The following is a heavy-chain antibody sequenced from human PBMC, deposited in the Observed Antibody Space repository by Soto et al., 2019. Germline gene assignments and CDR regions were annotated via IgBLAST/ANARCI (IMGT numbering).Heavy chain of an antibody. CDR2: INHSGST. J-gene: IGHJ4*02. CDR3: ARGESRIAAAGTILGY. CDR1: GGSFSGYY. V-gene: IGHV4-34*01. D-gene: IGHD6-13*01. Sequence: PSETLSLTCAVYGGSFSGYYLSWIRQPPGKGLEWIGEINHSGSTNYNPSLKSRVTISVDTSKNQFSLKLSSVTAADTAVYYCARGESRIAAAGTILGYWGQGTLVTVSS.